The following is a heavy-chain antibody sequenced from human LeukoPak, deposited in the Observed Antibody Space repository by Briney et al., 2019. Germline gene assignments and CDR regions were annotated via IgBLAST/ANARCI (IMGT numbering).Heavy chain of an antibody. CDR3: ARDGEWLRPMDY. CDR2: ISSSSSTI. CDR1: GFTFSSYS. D-gene: IGHD5-12*01. V-gene: IGHV3-48*01. Sequence: GGSLRLSCAASGFTFSSYSMNWVRQAPGKGLEWDSYISSSSSTIYYADSVKGRFTISRDNAKNSLYLQMNSLRAEDTAVYYCARDGEWLRPMDYWGQGTLVTVSS. J-gene: IGHJ4*02.